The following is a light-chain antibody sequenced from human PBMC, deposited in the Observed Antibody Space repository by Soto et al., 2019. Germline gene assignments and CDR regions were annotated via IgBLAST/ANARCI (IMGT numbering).Light chain of an antibody. CDR3: SSYTSSSTLV. CDR1: SSDVGGYNY. Sequence: QSALTQPASVSGSPGQSITISCTGTSSDVGGYNYVSWYQQHPGKAPKLMIYDVSNRPSGVSNRFSGSKSGNTASLTISGLQAEDEPDYSCSSYTSSSTLVFGTGPKLPVL. V-gene: IGLV2-14*01. CDR2: DVS. J-gene: IGLJ1*01.